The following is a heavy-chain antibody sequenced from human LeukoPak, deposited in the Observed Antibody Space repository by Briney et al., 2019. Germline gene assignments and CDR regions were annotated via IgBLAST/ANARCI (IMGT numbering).Heavy chain of an antibody. CDR1: GFTFSSYG. Sequence: PGGSLRLSCAASGFTFSSYGMSWVRQAPGKGLEWVSAISGSGGSTYYADSVKGRFTISRDNSKNTLYLQMNSLRAEDTAVYYCAKDRLSSGWRDPEYMDVWGKGTTVTVSS. V-gene: IGHV3-23*01. CDR3: AKDRLSSGWRDPEYMDV. J-gene: IGHJ6*03. CDR2: ISGSGGST. D-gene: IGHD6-19*01.